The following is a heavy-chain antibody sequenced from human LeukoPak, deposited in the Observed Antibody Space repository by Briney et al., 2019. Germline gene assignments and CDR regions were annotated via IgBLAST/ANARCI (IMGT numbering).Heavy chain of an antibody. CDR3: ARGKRFLEWQYNWFDP. Sequence: GASVKVSCKASGYTFTSYGISWVRQAPGQGLEWMGWISAYNGNTNYAQKLRGRVTMTTDTSTSTAYMELRSLRPDDTAVYYCARGKRFLEWQYNWFDPWGQGTLVTVSS. CDR1: GYTFTSYG. CDR2: ISAYNGNT. J-gene: IGHJ5*02. V-gene: IGHV1-18*01. D-gene: IGHD3-3*01.